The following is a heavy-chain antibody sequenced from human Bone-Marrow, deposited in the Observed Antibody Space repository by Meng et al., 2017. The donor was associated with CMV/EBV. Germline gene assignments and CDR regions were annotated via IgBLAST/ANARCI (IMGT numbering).Heavy chain of an antibody. J-gene: IGHJ6*02. V-gene: IGHV1-8*02. CDR3: ARMGYYDFWSGFYGMDV. CDR1: GYTFGDYF. D-gene: IGHD3-3*01. CDR2: MNPNSGNT. Sequence: ASVKVSCKAFGYTFGDYFMHWVRQAPGQGLEWMGWMNPNSGNTGYAQKFQGRVTMTRNTSISTAYMELSSLRSEDTAVYYCARMGYYDFWSGFYGMDVWGQGTTVTVSS.